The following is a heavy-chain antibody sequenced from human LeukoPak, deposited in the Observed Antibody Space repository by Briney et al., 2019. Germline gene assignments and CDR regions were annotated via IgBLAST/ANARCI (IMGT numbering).Heavy chain of an antibody. CDR2: IYTSGST. Sequence: SETLSLTCTVSGGSISSYYWSWIRQPAGKGLEWIGRIYTSGSTNYNPSLKSRVTMSVDTSKNQFSLKLSSVTAADTAVYYCARDRADIVVVVAATRTYNWFDPWGQGTLVTVSS. D-gene: IGHD2-15*01. CDR3: ARDRADIVVVVAATRTYNWFDP. CDR1: GGSISSYY. V-gene: IGHV4-4*07. J-gene: IGHJ5*02.